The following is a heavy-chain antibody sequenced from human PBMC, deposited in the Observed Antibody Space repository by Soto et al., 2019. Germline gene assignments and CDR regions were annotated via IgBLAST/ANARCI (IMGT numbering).Heavy chain of an antibody. J-gene: IGHJ6*02. CDR1: GFTFSSYE. CDR3: AAIAAAGTVGYYYYYGMDV. V-gene: IGHV3-48*03. D-gene: IGHD6-13*01. Sequence: QPGGSLRLSCAASGFTFSSYEMNWVRQAPGKGLEWVSYISSSGSTIYYADSVKGRFTISRDNAKNSLYLQMNSLRAEDTAVYYCAAIAAAGTVGYYYYYGMDVWGQGTTVTVSS. CDR2: ISSSGSTI.